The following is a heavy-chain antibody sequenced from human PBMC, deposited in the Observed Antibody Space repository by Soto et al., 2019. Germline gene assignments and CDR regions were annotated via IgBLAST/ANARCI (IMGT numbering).Heavy chain of an antibody. CDR2: IIPIFGTA. V-gene: IGHV1-69*01. D-gene: IGHD3-10*01. CDR3: ARGITMVRGNPGGCDP. CDR1: GGTFSSYA. J-gene: IGHJ5*02. Sequence: QVQLVQSGAEVKKPGSSVKVSCKASGGTFSSYAISWVRQAPGQGLEWMGGIIPIFGTANYAQKFHGRVTITADESTSTAYMELSSVRSEDTAVYYCARGITMVRGNPGGCDPWGQGTLVTVAT.